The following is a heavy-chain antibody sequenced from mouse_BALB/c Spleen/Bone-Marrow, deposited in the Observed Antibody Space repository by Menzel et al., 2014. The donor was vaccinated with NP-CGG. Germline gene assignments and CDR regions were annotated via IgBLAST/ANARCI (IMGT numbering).Heavy chain of an antibody. Sequence: VQLQQSGAELVKPGASVKLSCTASGFNIKDTYMHWVKQRPEQGLEWIGRIDPANGNTKYDPKFQGKATITADTSSNTDYLQLKSLTSGDDAVYYCARYCYGARFFFDYWGQGTPLTVSS. J-gene: IGHJ2*01. V-gene: IGHV14-3*02. D-gene: IGHD1-1*01. CDR1: GFNIKDTY. CDR3: ARYCYGARFFFDY. CDR2: IDPANGNT.